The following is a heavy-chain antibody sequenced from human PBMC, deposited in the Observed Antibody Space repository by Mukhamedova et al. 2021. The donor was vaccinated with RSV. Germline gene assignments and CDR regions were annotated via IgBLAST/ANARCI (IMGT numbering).Heavy chain of an antibody. V-gene: IGHV1-69*01. CDR3: ARVSSVCTRNSCPFDY. J-gene: IGHJ4*02. Sequence: QKFQGRVTITADESTSTAYMELSSLGSEDTAVYYCARVSSVCTRNSCPFDYWGQGTLVTVSS. D-gene: IGHD2-8*01.